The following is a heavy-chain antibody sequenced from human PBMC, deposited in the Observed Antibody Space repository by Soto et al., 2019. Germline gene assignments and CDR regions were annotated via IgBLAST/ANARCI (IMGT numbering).Heavy chain of an antibody. CDR1: GFTFSSYA. CDR2: ISGSGGST. J-gene: IGHJ3*02. V-gene: IGHV3-23*01. CDR3: AKDLGQTTVTPTAFDI. Sequence: PGGSLRLSCAASGFTFSSYAMSWVRQAPGKGLEWVSAISGSGGSTYYADSVKGRFTISRDNSKNTLYLQMNSLRAEDTAVYYCAKDLGQTTVTPTAFDIWGQGTMVTVSS. D-gene: IGHD4-4*01.